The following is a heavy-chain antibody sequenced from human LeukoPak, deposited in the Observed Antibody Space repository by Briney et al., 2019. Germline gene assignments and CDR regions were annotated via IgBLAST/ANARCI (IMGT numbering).Heavy chain of an antibody. D-gene: IGHD3-22*01. V-gene: IGHV3-23*01. CDR2: ISGSGGST. Sequence: GGSLRLSCAASGFTFSSYAMSWVRQAPGKGLEWVSAISGSGGSTYYADSVKGRFTISRDNSKNTLYLQMNSLRAEDTAVYYCARGDYYDSSGYSNGIDYWGQGTLVTVSS. CDR1: GFTFSSYA. CDR3: ARGDYYDSSGYSNGIDY. J-gene: IGHJ4*02.